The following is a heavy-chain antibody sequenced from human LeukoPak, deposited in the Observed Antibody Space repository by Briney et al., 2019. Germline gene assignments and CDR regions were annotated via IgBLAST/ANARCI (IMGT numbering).Heavy chain of an antibody. J-gene: IGHJ5*02. Sequence: GGSLRLSCAASGFTFRNFWMHWVRQAPGKGLLWVSRINSDGSSTTYADSVKGRFTISRDNAKNTLYLQMNSLRAEDTAVYYCARTLGVPSAFDPWGQGTLVTVSS. CDR2: INSDGSST. CDR1: GFTFRNFW. V-gene: IGHV3-74*01. D-gene: IGHD2-2*01. CDR3: ARTLGVPSAFDP.